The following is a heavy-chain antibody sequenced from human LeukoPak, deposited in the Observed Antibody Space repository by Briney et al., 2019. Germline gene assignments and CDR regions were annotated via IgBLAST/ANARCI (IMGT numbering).Heavy chain of an antibody. CDR3: ALYGINSYYYYYMDV. J-gene: IGHJ6*03. V-gene: IGHV3-23*01. Sequence: GGSLRLSCAASGFTFSSYGMSWVRQAPGKGLEWVSAISGSGGSTYYADSVKGRFTISRDNSKNTLYLQMNSLRAEDTAVYYCALYGINSYYYYYMDVWGKGTTVTVSS. D-gene: IGHD2/OR15-2a*01. CDR2: ISGSGGST. CDR1: GFTFSSYG.